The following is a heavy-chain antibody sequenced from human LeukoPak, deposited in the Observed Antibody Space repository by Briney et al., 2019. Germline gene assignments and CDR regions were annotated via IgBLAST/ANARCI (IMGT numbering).Heavy chain of an antibody. D-gene: IGHD3-9*01. CDR3: ARAPYDFLTGYSLNWFDP. V-gene: IGHV1-3*01. CDR2: INADSGDT. J-gene: IGHJ5*02. Sequence: ASVKVSCKASGYTFTTYAMHCVRQAPGQRLEWMGWINADSGDTKYSQRFQGRVTISRDTSAYTAYMELRSLISEDTAVYYCARAPYDFLTGYSLNWFDPWGQGTLVTVSS. CDR1: GYTFTTYA.